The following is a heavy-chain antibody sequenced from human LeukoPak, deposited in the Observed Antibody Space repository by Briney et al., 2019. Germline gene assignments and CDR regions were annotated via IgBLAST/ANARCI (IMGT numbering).Heavy chain of an antibody. Sequence: GGSLRLSCAASGFTFSSNGMNWVRQAPGKGLEWVSYISATGGTIYYADSVKGRFTISRDNAKNSLYLQMNSLRAEDTAVYYCARDLMITMVRGDYWGQGTLVTVSS. CDR3: ARDLMITMVRGDY. CDR1: GFTFSSNG. D-gene: IGHD3-10*01. J-gene: IGHJ4*02. V-gene: IGHV3-48*04. CDR2: ISATGGTI.